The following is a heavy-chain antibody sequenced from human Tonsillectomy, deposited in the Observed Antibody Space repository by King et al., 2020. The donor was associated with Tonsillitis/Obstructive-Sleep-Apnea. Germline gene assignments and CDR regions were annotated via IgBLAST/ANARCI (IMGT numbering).Heavy chain of an antibody. CDR2: IKQDGSEK. J-gene: IGHJ4*02. V-gene: IGHV3-7*03. CDR1: GFTFSSYW. CDR3: ATFSRSGSLGDY. D-gene: IGHD3-3*01. Sequence: VQLVESGGGLVQPGESLIVSCVASGFTFSSYWMTWVRQAPGKGLEWVANIKQDGSEKYYVDSVKGRFTISRDNAKNSLYLQMNSLRAEDTAVYYCATFSRSGSLGDYWGQGTLVTVSS.